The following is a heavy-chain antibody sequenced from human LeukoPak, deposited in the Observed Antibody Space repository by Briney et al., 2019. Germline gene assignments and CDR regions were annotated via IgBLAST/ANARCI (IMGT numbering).Heavy chain of an antibody. D-gene: IGHD2-15*01. CDR3: ATHPPKVCTGGSCTDY. J-gene: IGHJ4*02. CDR2: IYYSGST. V-gene: IGHV4-59*01. CDR1: GGSISSYS. Sequence: SETLSLTCTVSGGSISSYSWSWIRQPPGKGLEWIGYIYYSGSTNYNPSLKSRVTISVDMSKNQFSLKLSSVAAADTAVYYCATHPPKVCTGGSCTDYWGQGTLVTVSS.